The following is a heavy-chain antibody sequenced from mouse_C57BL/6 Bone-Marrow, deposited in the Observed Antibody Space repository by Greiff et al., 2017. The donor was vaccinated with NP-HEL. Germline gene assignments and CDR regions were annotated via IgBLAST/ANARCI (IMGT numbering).Heavy chain of an antibody. CDR1: GYTFTDYY. V-gene: IGHV1-19*01. Sequence: EVQLQQSGPVLVKPGASVKMSCKASGYTFTDYYMNWVKQSHGKSLEWIGVINPYNGGTSYNQKLKGKATLTVDKSSSTAYMELNSLTSEDSAVYYCARRGDYDGDAMDYWGQGTSVTVSS. CDR3: ARRGDYDGDAMDY. CDR2: INPYNGGT. D-gene: IGHD2-4*01. J-gene: IGHJ4*01.